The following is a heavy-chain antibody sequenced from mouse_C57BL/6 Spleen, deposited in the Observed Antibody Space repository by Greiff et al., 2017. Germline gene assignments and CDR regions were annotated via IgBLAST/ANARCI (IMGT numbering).Heavy chain of an antibody. CDR2: IDPANGNT. CDR3: ARTPYYGYDGGYFDY. J-gene: IGHJ2*01. V-gene: IGHV14-3*01. D-gene: IGHD2-9*01. CDR1: GFNIKNTY. Sequence: EVQLQQSVAELVRPGASVKLSCTASGFNIKNTYMHWVKQRPEQGLEWIGRIDPANGNTKYAPKFQGKATITADTTSNTAYLQLSSLTSEDTAIYYCARTPYYGYDGGYFDYWGQGTTLTVSS.